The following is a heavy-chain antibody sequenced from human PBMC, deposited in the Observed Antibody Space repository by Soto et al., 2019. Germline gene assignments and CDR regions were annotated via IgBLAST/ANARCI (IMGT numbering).Heavy chain of an antibody. V-gene: IGHV3-23*01. CDR3: ARDVRDTGYSYWFDP. CDR1: GFTFSTYA. CDR2: ISVSGDST. D-gene: IGHD3-9*01. Sequence: GGSLRLSCAASGFTFSTYAVSWVRQAPGKGLERVSGISVSGDSTNYADSVKSRFTISRDNSKNTLYLQMNSLRAEDTAVYFWARDVRDTGYSYWFDPWGQGILVTVYS. J-gene: IGHJ5*02.